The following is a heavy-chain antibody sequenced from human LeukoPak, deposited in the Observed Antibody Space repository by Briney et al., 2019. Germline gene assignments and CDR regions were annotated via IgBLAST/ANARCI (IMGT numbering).Heavy chain of an antibody. CDR1: GGTFSSYA. J-gene: IGHJ5*02. V-gene: IGHV1-69*04. Sequence: GASVKVSCKASGGTFSSYAISWVRQAPGQGLEWMGRIIPILGIANYAQKFQGRVTITADKSTSTAYMELSSLRSEDTAVYYCATDSFGGVIVIPSSWGQGTLVTVSS. D-gene: IGHD3-16*02. CDR3: ATDSFGGVIVIPSS. CDR2: IIPILGIA.